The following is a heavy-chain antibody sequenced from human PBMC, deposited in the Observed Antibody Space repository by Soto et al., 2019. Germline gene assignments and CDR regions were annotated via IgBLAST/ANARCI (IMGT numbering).Heavy chain of an antibody. CDR3: AREIDSSGSGYYYYGMDV. Sequence: GGSLRLSCAASGFTFSSYDMHWVRQATGKGLEWVSAIGTAGDTYYPGSVKGRFTISRENAKNSLYLQMNSLRAEDTAVYYCAREIDSSGSGYYYYGMDVWGQGTTVTVSS. CDR1: GFTFSSYD. J-gene: IGHJ6*02. CDR2: IGTAGDT. D-gene: IGHD3-22*01. V-gene: IGHV3-13*01.